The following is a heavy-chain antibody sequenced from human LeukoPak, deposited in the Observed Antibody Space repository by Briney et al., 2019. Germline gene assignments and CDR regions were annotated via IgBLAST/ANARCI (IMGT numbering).Heavy chain of an antibody. D-gene: IGHD6-6*01. J-gene: IGHJ4*02. CDR3: AKAGSIAARPPIFDY. CDR2: ISGSGGST. Sequence: PGGPLRLSCAASGFTFSSYAMSWVRQAPGKGLEWVSAISGSGGSTYYADSVKGRFTISRDNSKNTLYLQMNSLRAEDTAVYYCAKAGSIAARPPIFDYWGQGTLVTVSS. CDR1: GFTFSSYA. V-gene: IGHV3-23*01.